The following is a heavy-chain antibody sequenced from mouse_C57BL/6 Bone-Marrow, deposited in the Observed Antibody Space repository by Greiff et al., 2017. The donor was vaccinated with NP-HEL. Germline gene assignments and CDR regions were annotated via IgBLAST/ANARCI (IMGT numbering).Heavy chain of an antibody. CDR2: INPSSGYT. CDR1: GYTFTSYW. J-gene: IGHJ4*01. CDR3: AREGGDYGSSFTYAMDY. D-gene: IGHD1-1*01. V-gene: IGHV1-7*01. Sequence: VQLQESGAELAKPGASVKLSCKASGYTFTSYWMHWVKQRPGQGLEWIGYINPSSGYTKYNQKFKDKAKLTADKSSSTAYMQLSSLTYEDSAVYYCAREGGDYGSSFTYAMDYWGQGTSVTVSS.